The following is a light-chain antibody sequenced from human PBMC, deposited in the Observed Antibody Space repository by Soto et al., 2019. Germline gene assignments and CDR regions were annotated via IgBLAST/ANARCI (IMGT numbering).Light chain of an antibody. J-gene: IGKJ5*01. CDR2: GAS. V-gene: IGKV3-15*01. Sequence: EVVRTQSPATLSLAGVQRATLSCRASQSVSTNLAWYQQKPGQAPRLLIYGASTRATGVPARFSDSGSETEFTLTISSLQSEDFAVYFCQQYNNWPPTFGQGTRLEIK. CDR1: QSVSTN. CDR3: QQYNNWPPT.